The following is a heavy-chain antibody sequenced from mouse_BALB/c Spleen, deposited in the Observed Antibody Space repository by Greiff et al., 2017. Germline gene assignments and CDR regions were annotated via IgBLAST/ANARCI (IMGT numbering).Heavy chain of an antibody. CDR2: ISSGGSYT. Sequence: DVKLVESGGDLVKPGGSLKLSCAASGFTFSSYGMSWVRQTPDKRLEWVATISSGGSYTYYPDSVKGRFTISRDNAKNTLYLQMSSLKSEDTAMYYCAREGNYGGDYWGQGTTLTVSS. CDR1: GFTFSSYG. V-gene: IGHV5-6*02. CDR3: AREGNYGGDY. D-gene: IGHD2-1*01. J-gene: IGHJ2*01.